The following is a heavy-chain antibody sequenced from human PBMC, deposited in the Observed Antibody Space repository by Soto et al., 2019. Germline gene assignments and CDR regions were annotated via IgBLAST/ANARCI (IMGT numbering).Heavy chain of an antibody. CDR1: GGTFRSYA. V-gene: IGHV1-69*13. Sequence: ASVKVSCKASGGTFRSYAISWVRQAPGQGLEWMGGIIPIFGTANYAQKFQGRVTITADESTSTAYMELSSLRSEDTAVYYCARVRGVDTENWFDPWGQGTLVTVSS. J-gene: IGHJ5*02. D-gene: IGHD5-18*01. CDR3: ARVRGVDTENWFDP. CDR2: IIPIFGTA.